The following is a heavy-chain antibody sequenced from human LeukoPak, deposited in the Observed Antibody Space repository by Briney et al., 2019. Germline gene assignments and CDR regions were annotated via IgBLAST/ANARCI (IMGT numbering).Heavy chain of an antibody. CDR1: GGTFSSYA. D-gene: IGHD1-7*01. Sequence: SVKVSCKASGGTFSSYAISWVRQAPGQGLEWMGGIIPIFGTANYAQKFQGRVTITADESTGTAYMELSSLRSEDTAVYYCARGKLRERAFDIWGQGTMVTVSS. CDR3: ARGKLRERAFDI. CDR2: IIPIFGTA. J-gene: IGHJ3*02. V-gene: IGHV1-69*13.